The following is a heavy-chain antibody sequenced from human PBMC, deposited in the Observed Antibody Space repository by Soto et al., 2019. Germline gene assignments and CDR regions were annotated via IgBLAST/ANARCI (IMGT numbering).Heavy chain of an antibody. J-gene: IGHJ4*02. V-gene: IGHV3-13*01. CDR3: ARDLMYYDFWSGYYTGTKLDY. D-gene: IGHD3-3*01. CDR2: IATASNT. Sequence: GGSLRLSCAASGFIFSDHDMHWVRQPTGKPLEWVSTIATASNTYYAGSVKGRVTISRDNAKNSLYLQMNSLRAEDTAVYYCARDLMYYDFWSGYYTGTKLDYWGQGTLVTVSS. CDR1: GFIFSDHD.